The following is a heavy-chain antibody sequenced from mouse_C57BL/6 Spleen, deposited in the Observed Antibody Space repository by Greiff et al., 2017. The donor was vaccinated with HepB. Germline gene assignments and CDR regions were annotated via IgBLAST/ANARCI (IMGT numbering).Heavy chain of an antibody. V-gene: IGHV1-69*01. CDR2: IDPSDSYT. J-gene: IGHJ4*01. Sequence: VKLQQSGAELVMPGASVKLSCKASGYTFTSYWMHWVKQRPGQGLEWIGEIDPSDSYTNYNQKFKGKSTLTVDKSSSTAYMQLSSLTSEDSAVYYCARANYGSSRGYAMDYWGQGTSVTVSS. D-gene: IGHD1-1*01. CDR1: GYTFTSYW. CDR3: ARANYGSSRGYAMDY.